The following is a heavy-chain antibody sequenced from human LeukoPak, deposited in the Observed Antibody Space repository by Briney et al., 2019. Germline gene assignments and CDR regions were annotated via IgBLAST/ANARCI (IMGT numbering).Heavy chain of an antibody. CDR2: IYFNGNT. CDR1: GGSISSGNYY. CDR3: ARILLDYFDSNGHPDY. V-gene: IGHV4-30-4*01. J-gene: IGHJ4*02. D-gene: IGHD3-9*01. Sequence: PSETLSLTCTVSGGSISSGNYYWSWIRQPPGKGLEWIGYIYFNGNTYYNPSLTSRVTMSVDTSTNQFSLKLSSVTAADTAVYYCARILLDYFDSNGHPDYWGQGTLVTVSS.